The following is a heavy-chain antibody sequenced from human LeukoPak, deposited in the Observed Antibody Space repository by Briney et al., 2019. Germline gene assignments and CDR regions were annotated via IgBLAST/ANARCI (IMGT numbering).Heavy chain of an antibody. Sequence: SETLSLTCTVSGGSISSSSYYWGWIRQPPGKGLEWIGYIYYSGSTNYNPSLKSRVTISVDTSKNQFSLKLSSVTAADTAVYYCARYFTSFFDYWGQGTLVTVSS. CDR1: GGSISSSSYY. CDR2: IYYSGST. J-gene: IGHJ4*02. V-gene: IGHV4-61*05. CDR3: ARYFTSFFDY. D-gene: IGHD2/OR15-2a*01.